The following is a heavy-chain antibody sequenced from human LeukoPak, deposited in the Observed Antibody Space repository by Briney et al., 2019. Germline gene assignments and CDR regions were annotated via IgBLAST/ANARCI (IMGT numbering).Heavy chain of an antibody. Sequence: GGSLRLSCAASGFTFSIHWMTWVRQAPGKGLEWVATIKPDGNDKYFVDSVKGRFTVSRDNAKTSLYLQMNSLRAEDTAMYYCARDRIVVVPAAMQNYYYGMDVWGQGTTVTVSS. CDR3: ARDRIVVVPAAMQNYYYGMDV. CDR2: IKPDGNDK. V-gene: IGHV3-7*03. CDR1: GFTFSIHW. J-gene: IGHJ6*02. D-gene: IGHD2-2*01.